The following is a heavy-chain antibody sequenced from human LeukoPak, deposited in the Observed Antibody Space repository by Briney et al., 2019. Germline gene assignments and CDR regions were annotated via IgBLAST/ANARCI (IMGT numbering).Heavy chain of an antibody. CDR3: AKGGGVPAANAYPPRYYYHHYMDL. CDR2: ISGSGGSI. D-gene: IGHD2-2*01. J-gene: IGHJ6*03. V-gene: IGHV3-23*01. CDR1: GFTFSSYA. Sequence: PGGSLRLSCAASGFTFSSYAMSWVRQAPGKGLEWVSAISGSGGSIYYADSVKGRFTISRDNSKNTPYLQMNSLRAEDTAVYYCAKGGGVPAANAYPPRYYYHHYMDLWGKGTTVTVSS.